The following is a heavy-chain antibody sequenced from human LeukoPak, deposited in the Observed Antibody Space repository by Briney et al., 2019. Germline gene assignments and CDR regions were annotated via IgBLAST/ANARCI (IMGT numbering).Heavy chain of an antibody. CDR2: IKQDGSDK. Sequence: SGGSLRLSCAASGFTFTKYWMTWVRQAPGKGLEWVGNIKQDGSDKNYMDSVKGRFTISRDNTKNSVYLQMSSLRAEDTAVYYCAREVWGPEYWGQGTLLTVSS. J-gene: IGHJ4*02. V-gene: IGHV3-7*01. CDR1: GFTFTKYW. D-gene: IGHD1-14*01. CDR3: AREVWGPEY.